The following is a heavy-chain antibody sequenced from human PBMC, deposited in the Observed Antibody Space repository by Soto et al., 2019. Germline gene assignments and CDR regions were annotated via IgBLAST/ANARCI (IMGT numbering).Heavy chain of an antibody. J-gene: IGHJ4*02. CDR1: GITLSSYA. V-gene: IGHV3-23*01. CDR3: AKLPVAGSSTFDY. CDR2: IRSSGDKT. Sequence: GGSLRLSCAASGITLSSYAMSWVRQAPGKGLEWVSAIRSSGDKTYYAESVKGRFTISRDNSKSTLYLQMHSLGAEDTAVYYCAKLPVAGSSTFDYWGQGIPVTVSS. D-gene: IGHD6-19*01.